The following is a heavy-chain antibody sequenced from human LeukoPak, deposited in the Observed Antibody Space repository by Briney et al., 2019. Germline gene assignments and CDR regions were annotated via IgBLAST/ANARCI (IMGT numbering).Heavy chain of an antibody. D-gene: IGHD6-13*01. CDR1: GGSISSYY. CDR2: IYYSGST. Sequence: SSETLSLTCTVSGGSISSYYWSWIRQPPGKGLEWIGYIYYSGSTNYNPSLKSRVTISVETSKNEFSLKLRSVTAADTAVYYCARVTGYRIEDYLDYGGQGTLVTVSS. J-gene: IGHJ4*02. V-gene: IGHV4-59*01. CDR3: ARVTGYRIEDYLDY.